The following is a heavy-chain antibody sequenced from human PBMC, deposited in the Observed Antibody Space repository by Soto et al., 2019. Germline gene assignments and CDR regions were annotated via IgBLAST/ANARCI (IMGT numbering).Heavy chain of an antibody. CDR2: ISSGGGST. Sequence: ESGGGLVPPGGSLRLSCAASGLTFSSYAMSWVRQAPGKGLEWVSGISSGGGSTYYADSVKGRFTVSRDKSKNTLFQQMNSLRAEDTALYSCAKIPPALDYYDVTGYQWYIDLWGRGTLVTVSS. CDR3: AKIPPALDYYDVTGYQWYIDL. V-gene: IGHV3-23*01. J-gene: IGHJ2*01. CDR1: GLTFSSYA. D-gene: IGHD3-22*01.